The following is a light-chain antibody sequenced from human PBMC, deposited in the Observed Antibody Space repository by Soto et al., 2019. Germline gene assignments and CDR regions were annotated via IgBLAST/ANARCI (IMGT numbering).Light chain of an antibody. CDR2: EVT. CDR3: TSYAGGNNV. V-gene: IGLV2-8*01. CDR1: SSDVGGYNY. Sequence: QSALTQPPSASGSPGQSVTISCTGASSDVGGYNYVSWYQQYPGKVPKLMVYEVTKRPSGVPDRFSGSKSGNTASLTVSGLQDEDEADYYCTSYAGGNNVFGTGTKLTAL. J-gene: IGLJ1*01.